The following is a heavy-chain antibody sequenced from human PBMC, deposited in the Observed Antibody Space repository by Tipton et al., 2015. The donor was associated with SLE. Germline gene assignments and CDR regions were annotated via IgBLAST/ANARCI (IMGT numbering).Heavy chain of an antibody. CDR1: GYSISSGYF. CDR2: FFHSGST. CDR3: AREGGYFFDY. J-gene: IGHJ4*02. Sequence: TLSLTCAVSGYSISSGYFWGWIRQPPGKGREWIGNFFHSGSTYNNPSLNSRVTISVDTSKNQFSLKLSSVTAADTAVYYCAREGGYFFDYWGQGTLVTGSS. V-gene: IGHV4-38-2*02.